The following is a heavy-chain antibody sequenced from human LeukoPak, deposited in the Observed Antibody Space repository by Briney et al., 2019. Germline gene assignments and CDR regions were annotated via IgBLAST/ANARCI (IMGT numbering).Heavy chain of an antibody. D-gene: IGHD6-19*01. CDR2: INHSGST. V-gene: IGHV4-34*01. J-gene: IGHJ5*02. Sequence: SETLSLTCTVSGGSISSYYWSWIRQPPGKGLEWIGEINHSGSTNYNPSLKSRVTISVDTSKNQFSLKLSSVTAADTAVYYCARGEWLVRNWFDPWGQGTLVTVSS. CDR3: ARGEWLVRNWFDP. CDR1: GGSISSYY.